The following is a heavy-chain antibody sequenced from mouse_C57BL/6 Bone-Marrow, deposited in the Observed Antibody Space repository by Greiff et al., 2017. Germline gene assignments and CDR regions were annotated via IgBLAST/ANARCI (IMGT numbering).Heavy chain of an antibody. Sequence: QVQLQQSGAELAKPGASVKISCKASGYAFSSYWLNWVKQRPGKGLEWIGQIYPGDGDTNYNGKFKGKATLTADKSSSTASMPLSSLTSEDSSVYFCARGRWLLPGAWLADWGQGTLVTVSA. J-gene: IGHJ3*01. V-gene: IGHV1-80*01. CDR2: IYPGDGDT. CDR3: ARGRWLLPGAWLAD. CDR1: GYAFSSYW. D-gene: IGHD2-3*01.